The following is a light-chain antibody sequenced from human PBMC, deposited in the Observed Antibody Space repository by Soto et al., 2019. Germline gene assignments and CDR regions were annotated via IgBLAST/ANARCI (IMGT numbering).Light chain of an antibody. V-gene: IGKV1-5*03. J-gene: IGKJ1*01. CDR1: QSISIL. Sequence: DIHLTQSPSTLSPSVGDRVTITCRASQSISILLAWYQQKPGKAPNLLIYATSTLETGVSSRFSGSGSGTEFTLTISSLQPDDSATYYCQHYNDFSWTFGQGTKVEIK. CDR2: ATS. CDR3: QHYNDFSWT.